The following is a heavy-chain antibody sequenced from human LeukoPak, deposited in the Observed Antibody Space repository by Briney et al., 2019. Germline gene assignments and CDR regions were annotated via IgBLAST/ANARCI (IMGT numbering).Heavy chain of an antibody. CDR2: VGSSGSII. Sequence: GVPLRLSAADSVFPFPDNGMKWVRQAPGKGLERVSYVGSSGSIIFYADSVTGPFTISMDSPKDSVSLQMDSVRAENTAVYYWASFTDYWGQGTLVT. V-gene: IGHV3-48*03. J-gene: IGHJ4*02. CDR1: VFPFPDNG. CDR3: ASFTDY.